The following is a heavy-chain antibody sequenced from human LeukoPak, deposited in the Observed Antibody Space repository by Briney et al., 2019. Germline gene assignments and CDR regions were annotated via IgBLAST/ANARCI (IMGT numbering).Heavy chain of an antibody. D-gene: IGHD1-26*01. Sequence: GASVKVPCKASGGTFSSYAISWVRQAPGQGLEWMGGIIPIFGTANYAQKFQGRVTITADESTSTAYMELSSLRSEDTAVYYCARFGVVGATRDYWGQGTLVTVSS. CDR1: GGTFSSYA. V-gene: IGHV1-69*13. CDR3: ARFGVVGATRDY. J-gene: IGHJ4*02. CDR2: IIPIFGTA.